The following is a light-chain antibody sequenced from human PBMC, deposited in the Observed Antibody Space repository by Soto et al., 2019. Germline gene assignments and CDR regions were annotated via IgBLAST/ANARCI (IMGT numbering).Light chain of an antibody. V-gene: IGKV3-15*01. J-gene: IGKJ1*01. CDR2: GAS. CDR1: QSVSSN. CDR3: HQYDSWT. Sequence: ELVMTQSPATLSVSPVERATLSCRASQSVSSNLAWYQQKPGQAPRLLIYGASTRATGIPARFSGSGSGTGFTLTISRLEPEDFAVYYCHQYDSWTFGQGTKVDIK.